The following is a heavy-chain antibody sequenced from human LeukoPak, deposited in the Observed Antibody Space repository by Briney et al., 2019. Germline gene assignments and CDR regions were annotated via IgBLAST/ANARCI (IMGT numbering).Heavy chain of an antibody. CDR3: ASPYTYDFSSGYILDYYGMDV. CDR2: ISSSSSTI. V-gene: IGHV3-48*01. D-gene: IGHD3-3*01. J-gene: IGHJ6*02. CDR1: GFTFSSYS. Sequence: GGSLRLSCAASGFTFSSYSMNWVRQAPGKGLEWVSYISSSSSTIYYADSVKGRFTISRDNAKNSLYLQMNSLRAEDTAVYYCASPYTYDFSSGYILDYYGMDVWGQGTTVTVSS.